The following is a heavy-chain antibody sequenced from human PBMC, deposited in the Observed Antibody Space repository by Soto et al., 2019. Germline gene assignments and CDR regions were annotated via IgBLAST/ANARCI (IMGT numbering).Heavy chain of an antibody. D-gene: IGHD7-27*01. J-gene: IGHJ4*02. CDR2: IYNGRST. V-gene: IGHV4-30-4*01. CDR1: GDSISNVNYC. Sequence: QVQLQESGPGLVKPSQTLSLTCTVSGDSISNVNYCWSWIRQPPDKVLEWIGHIYNGRSTYSNPSLKRRVTISVDTSKNQFSLKLSSVSAADTAVYYCAKGPSGDKVDYWGQGTLVTVSS. CDR3: AKGPSGDKVDY.